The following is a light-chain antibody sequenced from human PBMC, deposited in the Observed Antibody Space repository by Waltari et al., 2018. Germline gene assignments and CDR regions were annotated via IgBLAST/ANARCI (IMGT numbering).Light chain of an antibody. Sequence: EIVLTQSPATLSLSPGERAPLSCRARQSVGSYLAWYQQKPGQVPRLVIYDASSRATGVPARFSGSGSGTEFTLTISSLEPEDFAVYYCQQRNIWPNTFGQGTKLEIK. CDR3: QQRNIWPNT. J-gene: IGKJ2*01. V-gene: IGKV3-11*01. CDR1: QSVGSY. CDR2: DAS.